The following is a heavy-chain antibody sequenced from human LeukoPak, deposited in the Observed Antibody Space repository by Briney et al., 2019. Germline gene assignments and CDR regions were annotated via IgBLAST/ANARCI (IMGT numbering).Heavy chain of an antibody. D-gene: IGHD6-19*01. Sequence: GVSLRLSCAASGFTFSSYAMSWVRQAPGKGLEWVSAISGSGGSTYYADSVKGRFTISRDNSKNTLYLQMNSLRAEDTAVYYCARDKRQWTFDYWGQGTLVTVSS. CDR3: ARDKRQWTFDY. V-gene: IGHV3-23*01. J-gene: IGHJ4*02. CDR2: ISGSGGST. CDR1: GFTFSSYA.